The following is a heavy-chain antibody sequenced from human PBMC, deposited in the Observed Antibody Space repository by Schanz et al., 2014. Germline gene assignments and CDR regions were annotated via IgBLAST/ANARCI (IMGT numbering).Heavy chain of an antibody. D-gene: IGHD2-8*01. J-gene: IGHJ3*02. Sequence: QVQLVESGGGLVKPGGSLRLSCAASGFIFNDYYMNWIRQAPGKGLEWVSLISGRGDSTHYADSVKGRFTFSRDNSKNTLYLQMNSLRAEDTAIYYCARLGRMGAFDIWGQGTMVTVSS. CDR1: GFIFNDYY. CDR3: ARLGRMGAFDI. CDR2: ISGRGDST. V-gene: IGHV3-11*01.